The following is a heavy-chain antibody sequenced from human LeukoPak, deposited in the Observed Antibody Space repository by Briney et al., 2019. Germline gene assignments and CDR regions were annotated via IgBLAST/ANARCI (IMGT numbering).Heavy chain of an antibody. J-gene: IGHJ4*02. CDR2: IYYSGST. Sequence: SETLSLTYTVSGGSISSYYWNWIRQPPGKGLEWIGYIYYSGSTDYNPSLKSRVTMSVDTSKNQFSLKLSSVTAADTAVYYCARGSPPDFDYWGQGTLVTVSS. V-gene: IGHV4-59*12. CDR3: ARGSPPDFDY. CDR1: GGSISSYY.